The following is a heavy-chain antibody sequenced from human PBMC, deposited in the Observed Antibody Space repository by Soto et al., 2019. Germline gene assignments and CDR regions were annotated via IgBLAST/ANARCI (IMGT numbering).Heavy chain of an antibody. Sequence: GESLKISCKGSGYSFTSYWIGWVRQMPGKGLEWMGIIYPGDSDTRYSPSFQGQVTISADKSISTAYLQWSSLKASDTAMYYCARASGLPAYYYYGMDVWGQGTTVTVSS. V-gene: IGHV5-51*01. CDR3: ARASGLPAYYYYGMDV. CDR2: IYPGDSDT. CDR1: GYSFTSYW. D-gene: IGHD5-18*01. J-gene: IGHJ6*02.